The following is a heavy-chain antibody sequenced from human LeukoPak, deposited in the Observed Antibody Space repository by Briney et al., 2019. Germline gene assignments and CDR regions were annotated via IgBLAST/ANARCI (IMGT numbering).Heavy chain of an antibody. CDR1: GFTFSSDG. CDR2: ISRNGDNT. Sequence: TGGSLSLSCSASGFTFSSDGVKWVRHAPGGGLEYVSAISRNGDNTYYVDSVKGRFTISRDNSKNTVYLQMSSLRTEDTAMYYCVRVTDVSGRHDNWGQGTLVTVSS. CDR3: VRVTDVSGRHDN. J-gene: IGHJ4*02. D-gene: IGHD3-10*01. V-gene: IGHV3-64D*06.